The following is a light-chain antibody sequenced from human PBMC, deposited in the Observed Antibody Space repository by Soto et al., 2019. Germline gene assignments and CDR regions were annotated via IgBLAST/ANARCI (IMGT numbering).Light chain of an antibody. CDR2: DVS. CDR1: SSVVGGYNY. J-gene: IGLJ1*01. Sequence: QSVLTQPRSVSGSPGQSVTISCTGTSSVVGGYNYVSWYQQHPGKAPKLMIYDVSKRPSGVPDRFSGSKSGNTASLTISGLQAEDEADYYCCSYAGSYTFSVFGTGTKVTVL. V-gene: IGLV2-11*01. CDR3: CSYAGSYTFSV.